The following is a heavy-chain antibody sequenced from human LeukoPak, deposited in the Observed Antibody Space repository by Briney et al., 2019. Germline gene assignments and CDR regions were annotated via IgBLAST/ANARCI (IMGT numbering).Heavy chain of an antibody. CDR1: GFTFSSYW. CDR3: AGGSYGDYYFDS. J-gene: IGHJ4*02. CDR2: INHNGNVN. V-gene: IGHV3-7*03. Sequence: GGSLRLSCAASGFTFSSYWMNWARQAPGKGLEGVASINHNGNVNYYVDSVKGRFTISRDNAKNSLSLQMNSLRAEDTAVYYCAGGSYGDYYFDSWGQGTLVTVSS. D-gene: IGHD4-17*01.